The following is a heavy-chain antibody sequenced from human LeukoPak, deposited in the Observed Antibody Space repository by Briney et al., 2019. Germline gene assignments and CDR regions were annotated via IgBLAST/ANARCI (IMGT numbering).Heavy chain of an antibody. CDR2: ISSSSSTI. CDR3: ARDNNNGGNSGVDY. Sequence: GGSLRLSCAASGFTFSSYSMNWVRQAPGKGLEWVSYISSSSSTIYYADSVKGRFTISRDNAKNSLYLQMDSLRAEDTAVYYCARDNNNGGNSGVDYWGQGTLVTVSS. CDR1: GFTFSSYS. D-gene: IGHD4-23*01. V-gene: IGHV3-48*04. J-gene: IGHJ4*02.